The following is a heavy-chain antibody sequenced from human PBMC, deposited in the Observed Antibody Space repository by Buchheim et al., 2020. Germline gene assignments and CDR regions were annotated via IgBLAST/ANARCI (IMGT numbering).Heavy chain of an antibody. V-gene: IGHV3-11*01. CDR1: GFTFSDSY. Sequence: QVHLVESGGALVKPGGSLRLSCAASGFTFSDSYMSWIRQAPGKGLEWVSYISSSGNTIYYADSVKGRFTISRDNAKNSLYLLMNSLSAEDTAVYYCAKDLISGYWGQGTL. CDR2: ISSSGNTI. CDR3: AKDLISGY. D-gene: IGHD3-10*01. J-gene: IGHJ4*02.